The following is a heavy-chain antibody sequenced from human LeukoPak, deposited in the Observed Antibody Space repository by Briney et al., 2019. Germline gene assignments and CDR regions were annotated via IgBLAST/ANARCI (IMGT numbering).Heavy chain of an antibody. Sequence: SETLSLTCTVSGGSLSSYYWTWIRQPPGKGLEWIGYIYYSGSTNYNPSLKSRVTISLDTSQNQFSLKQSSVTAADTAVYYCARQPYKTGGYYYYFDYWGQGTLVTVSS. D-gene: IGHD3-22*01. CDR1: GGSLSSYY. J-gene: IGHJ4*02. CDR3: ARQPYKTGGYYYYFDY. CDR2: IYYSGST. V-gene: IGHV4-59*08.